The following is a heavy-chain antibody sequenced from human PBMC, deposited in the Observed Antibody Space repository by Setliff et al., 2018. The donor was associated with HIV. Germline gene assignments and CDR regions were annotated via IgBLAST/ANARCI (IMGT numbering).Heavy chain of an antibody. Sequence: SETLSLTCDVSGFSISSRYYWGWIRQSPGKGLEWIGNIYHTGSSYYNPSLNDRSTISLDTSKNQFSLKLNSVTAADTAVYYCARDVLDLVISVYGFWGQGTLVTVSS. CDR1: GFSISSRYY. J-gene: IGHJ4*02. CDR3: ARDVLDLVISVYGF. V-gene: IGHV4-38-2*02. D-gene: IGHD3-22*01. CDR2: IYHTGSS.